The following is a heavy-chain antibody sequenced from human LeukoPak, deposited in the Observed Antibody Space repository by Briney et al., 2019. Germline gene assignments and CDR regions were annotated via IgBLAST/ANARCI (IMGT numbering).Heavy chain of an antibody. J-gene: IGHJ4*02. CDR3: ASASSHRIAAGGDY. V-gene: IGHV3-74*01. CDR2: INSDGSSR. CDR1: GFTFSNYW. Sequence: GGSLRLSCAASGFTFSNYWMHWVRQAPGKGLVWVSRINSDGSSRNYADSVKGRFTISRDNAKNTMYLQMNSLRAEDTAVYYCASASSHRIAAGGDYWGQGTLVTVSS. D-gene: IGHD6-13*01.